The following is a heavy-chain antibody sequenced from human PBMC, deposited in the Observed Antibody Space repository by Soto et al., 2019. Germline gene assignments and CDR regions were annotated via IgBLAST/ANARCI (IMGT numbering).Heavy chain of an antibody. CDR3: ARDLGYSYGWY. CDR1: GFTFSSYG. J-gene: IGHJ4*02. V-gene: IGHV3-33*01. D-gene: IGHD5-18*01. CDR2: IWYDGSNK. Sequence: QVQLVESGGGVVQPGRSLRLSCAASGFTFSSYGMHWVRQAPGKGLEWVAVIWYDGSNKYYADSVKGRFTTSRDNSKNPLYLQMNSLRAEDTAVYYCARDLGYSYGWYWGQGTLVTVSS.